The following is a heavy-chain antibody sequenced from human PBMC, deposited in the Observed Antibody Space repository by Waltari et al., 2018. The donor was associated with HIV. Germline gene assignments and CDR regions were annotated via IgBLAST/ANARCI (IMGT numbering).Heavy chain of an antibody. CDR1: GFSLSRHG. CDR2: IWSNGKNT. D-gene: IGHD4-17*01. V-gene: IGHV3-30*18. J-gene: IGHJ6*02. CDR3: AKERADGDFRLTPLDYGMDV. Sequence: QVQLVESGGGVVQPGRSLRLTCAASGFSLSRHGMHWVRQAPGKGLEVLSIIWSNGKNTYYADFGKGRFTTSRDKSNKIMYLQRASLRPDDSAIYYCAKERADGDFRLTPLDYGMDVWGQGTTVTVAS.